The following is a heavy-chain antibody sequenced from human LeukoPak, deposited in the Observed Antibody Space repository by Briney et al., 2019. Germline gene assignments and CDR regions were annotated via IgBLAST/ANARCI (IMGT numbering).Heavy chain of an antibody. J-gene: IGHJ5*02. Sequence: ASVKVSCKASGYTFTSYGISWVRQAPGQGPEWMGWISAYNGNTNYAQKLQGRVTMTTDTSTSTAYMELRSLRSDDTAVYYCARFGSDYDFWSGLDWFDPWGQGTLVTVSS. CDR1: GYTFTSYG. D-gene: IGHD3-3*01. CDR2: ISAYNGNT. CDR3: ARFGSDYDFWSGLDWFDP. V-gene: IGHV1-18*01.